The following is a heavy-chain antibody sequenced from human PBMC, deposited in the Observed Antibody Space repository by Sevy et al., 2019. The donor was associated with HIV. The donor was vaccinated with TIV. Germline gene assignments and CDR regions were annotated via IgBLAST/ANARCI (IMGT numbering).Heavy chain of an antibody. J-gene: IGHJ4*02. Sequence: GGSLRLSCAASGFTFSSYSMNWARQAPGKGLEWVSSIGSSSGYTYYADSVKGRFTISRDNAKNSSYLQMNSLRAEDTAVYYCARDARASYGGNNYSFDYWGQGTLVTVSS. D-gene: IGHD2-15*01. CDR1: GFTFSSYS. V-gene: IGHV3-21*01. CDR2: IGSSSGYT. CDR3: ARDARASYGGNNYSFDY.